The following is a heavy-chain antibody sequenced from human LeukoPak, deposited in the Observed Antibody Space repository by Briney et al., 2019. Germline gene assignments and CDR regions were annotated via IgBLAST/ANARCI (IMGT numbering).Heavy chain of an antibody. D-gene: IGHD3-9*01. CDR2: ISWNSGSI. Sequence: PGRSLRLSCAASGFTFDDYAMHWVRQAPGKGLEWVSGISWNSGSIGYADSVKGRFTISRDNAKNSLYLQMNSLRAEDTALYYCAEDLDILTGYYNSGWYYGMDDWGQGTTVTVSS. CDR1: GFTFDDYA. J-gene: IGHJ6*02. CDR3: AEDLDILTGYYNSGWYYGMDD. V-gene: IGHV3-9*01.